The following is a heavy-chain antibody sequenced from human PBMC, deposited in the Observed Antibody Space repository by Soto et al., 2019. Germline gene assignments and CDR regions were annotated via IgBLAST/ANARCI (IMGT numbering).Heavy chain of an antibody. D-gene: IGHD3-10*01. J-gene: IGHJ4*02. CDR3: ARAASWVRDLPFDY. CDR1: GGTFSSYT. Sequence: QVQLVQSGAEVKKPGSSVKVSCKASGGTFSSYTISWVRQAPGQGLEWMGRIIPILGIANYAQKFQGRVTITADKSTSTAYMELSSLRSEDTAVYYCARAASWVRDLPFDYWGQGTLVTVSS. CDR2: IIPILGIA. V-gene: IGHV1-69*02.